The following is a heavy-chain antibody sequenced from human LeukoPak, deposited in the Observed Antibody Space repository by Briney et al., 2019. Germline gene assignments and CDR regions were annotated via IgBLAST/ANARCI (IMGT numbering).Heavy chain of an antibody. CDR2: ISYDGSNR. CDR1: GFTFSSYG. J-gene: IGHJ6*03. CDR3: ATPGGSDYYYYMDV. D-gene: IGHD2-15*01. Sequence: GGSLRLSCAASGFTFSSYGMHWVRQAPGKGLEWVAVISYDGSNRYYADSVKGRFTISRDNAKNSLYLQMNSLRAEDTAVYYCATPGGSDYYYYMDVWGKGTTVTVSS. V-gene: IGHV3-30*03.